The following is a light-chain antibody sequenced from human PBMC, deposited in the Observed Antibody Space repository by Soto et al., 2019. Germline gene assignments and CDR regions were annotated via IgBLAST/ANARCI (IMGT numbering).Light chain of an antibody. Sequence: DIQMTQSPSSLSASVGDRVTITCRASQGISNYLAWYQQKPGKVPKLLIYKASGLESGVPSRFSGSGSGTDFTLTISSLQPDDFATYYCQQYESYSPLTFGGGTKVDIK. CDR1: QGISNY. CDR2: KAS. V-gene: IGKV1-5*03. CDR3: QQYESYSPLT. J-gene: IGKJ4*01.